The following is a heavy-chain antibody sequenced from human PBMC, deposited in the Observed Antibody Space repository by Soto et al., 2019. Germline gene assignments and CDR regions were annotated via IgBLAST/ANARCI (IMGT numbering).Heavy chain of an antibody. Sequence: PGESLKISCKGSGYSFTSYWIGWVRQMPGKGLEWMGIIYPGDSDTRYSPSFQVQVTISADKSISPAHLKRSSLKPSETAMYYCARRIAPRDQAALYGDFEIWGHGQMVTVSS. CDR1: GYSFTSYW. J-gene: IGHJ3*02. CDR3: ARRIAPRDQAALYGDFEI. D-gene: IGHD6-6*01. V-gene: IGHV5-51*01. CDR2: IYPGDSDT.